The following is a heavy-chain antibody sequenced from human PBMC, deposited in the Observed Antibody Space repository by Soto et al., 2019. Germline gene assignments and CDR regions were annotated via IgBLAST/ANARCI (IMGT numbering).Heavy chain of an antibody. CDR3: ARMASSGTLNWFDP. J-gene: IGHJ5*02. CDR1: GFTFTSSA. Sequence: GASVKVSCKASGFTFTSSAVQWVRQATGQGLEWMGWMNPGSGKTGYANKFQGRVTMTRDASTSTAHLELSSLTSEDTAVYYCARMASSGTLNWFDPWGQGTLVTVSS. V-gene: IGHV1-8*02. CDR2: MNPGSGKT.